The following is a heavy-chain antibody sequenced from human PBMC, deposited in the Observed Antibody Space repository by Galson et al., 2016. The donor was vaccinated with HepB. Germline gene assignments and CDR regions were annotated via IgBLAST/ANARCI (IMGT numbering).Heavy chain of an antibody. J-gene: IGHJ4*02. CDR1: GSAISSSY. D-gene: IGHD1-1*01. CDR2: IYYNKGST. Sequence: SETLSLTCTVSGSAISSSYWSWIRQPPGKGLAWIGYIYYNKGSTNYNPSLKSRVTMSVDTSKNHFSLKLSSVTAADTAVYYCARLPTVGTAHYWGQGILVTVSS. CDR3: ARLPTVGTAHY. V-gene: IGHV4-59*01.